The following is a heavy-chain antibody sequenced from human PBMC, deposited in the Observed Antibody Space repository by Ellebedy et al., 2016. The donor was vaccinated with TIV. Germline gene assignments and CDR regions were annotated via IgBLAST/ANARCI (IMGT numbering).Heavy chain of an antibody. Sequence: GESLKISCAASGFSFSSYAMSWVRQAPGKGLEWVSGISGSGGSTYYADSLKGRLTISRDNSKNTVFLRMTSLRAGDTAIYYCAKEGTAMVTYFFDSWGQGTLVTVSS. D-gene: IGHD5-18*01. CDR3: AKEGTAMVTYFFDS. CDR1: GFSFSSYA. J-gene: IGHJ4*02. V-gene: IGHV3-23*01. CDR2: ISGSGGST.